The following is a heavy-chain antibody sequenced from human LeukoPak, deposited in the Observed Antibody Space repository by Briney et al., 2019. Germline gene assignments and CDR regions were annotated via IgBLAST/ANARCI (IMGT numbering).Heavy chain of an antibody. CDR2: ISWNSGSI. D-gene: IGHD2-8*01. CDR1: GFTFDDYA. V-gene: IGHV3-9*01. J-gene: IGHJ4*02. CDR3: AKDGCTNGVCQFDY. Sequence: GGSLRLSCAASGFTFDDYAMHWGRQAPGKGLEWVSGISWNSGSIGYADSVKGRFTISRDNAKNSLYLQMNSLRAEDTALYYCAKDGCTNGVCQFDYWGQGTLVTVSS.